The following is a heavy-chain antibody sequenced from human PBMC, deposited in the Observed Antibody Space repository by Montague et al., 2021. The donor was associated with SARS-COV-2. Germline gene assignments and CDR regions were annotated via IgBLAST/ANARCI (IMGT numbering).Heavy chain of an antibody. J-gene: IGHJ6*02. CDR2: IYYSGST. CDR3: ARVGRQQLVRLSGMDV. D-gene: IGHD6-13*01. V-gene: IGHV4-39*07. CDR1: GGSISSSCYY. Sequence: SETLSLTCTVSGGSISSSCYYWGCLRQPPGKGLEWIGSIYYSGSTYHNPSLQSPFTISVDTSKNQFSLKLSSVTAADTAVYYCARVGRQQLVRLSGMDVWGQGTTVTVSS.